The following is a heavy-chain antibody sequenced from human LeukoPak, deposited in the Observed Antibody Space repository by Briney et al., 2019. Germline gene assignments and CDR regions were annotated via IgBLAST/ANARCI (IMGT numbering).Heavy chain of an antibody. J-gene: IGHJ6*03. Sequence: PGGLLRLSCAASGFTFDDYAMHWVRQAPARGLEWVSLISWDGGSTYYADSVKGRFTISRDNSKNSLYLQMNSLRAEDTALYYCAKDIRPRSSSSRGPYYYYYMDVWGKGTTVTVSS. D-gene: IGHD6-6*01. CDR3: AKDIRPRSSSSRGPYYYYYMDV. CDR2: ISWDGGST. CDR1: GFTFDDYA. V-gene: IGHV3-43D*04.